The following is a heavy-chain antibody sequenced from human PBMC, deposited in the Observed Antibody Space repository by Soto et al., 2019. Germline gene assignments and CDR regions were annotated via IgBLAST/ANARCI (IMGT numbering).Heavy chain of an antibody. Sequence: PSETLSLTCTVSGGSVRSDGFYWSWIRQPPGKGLEWIAFIYHIGSTNYNPSLNSRVTISVDTSKNRFSLKLTSVTAADTAIYYCATARYDNSGYYAANCPDYLGQGTLVAVCS. D-gene: IGHD3-22*01. CDR1: GGSVRSDGFY. J-gene: IGHJ4*02. V-gene: IGHV4-61*08. CDR2: IYHIGST. CDR3: ATARYDNSGYYAANCPDY.